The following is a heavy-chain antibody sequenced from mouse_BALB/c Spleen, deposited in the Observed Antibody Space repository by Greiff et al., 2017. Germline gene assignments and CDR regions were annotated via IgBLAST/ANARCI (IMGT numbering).Heavy chain of an antibody. D-gene: IGHD1-1*01. CDR3: ARSSYGSSCGGDY. J-gene: IGHJ2*01. CDR1: GYSITSDYA. CDR2: ISYSGST. V-gene: IGHV3-2*02. Sequence: DVKLVESGPGLVKPSQSLSLTCTVTGYSITSDYAWNWIRQFPGNILEWMGYISYSGSTSYNPSLKSRISITRDTSKNQFFLQLHSVTTEDTATYYCARSSYGSSCGGDYWGQGTTLTVSS.